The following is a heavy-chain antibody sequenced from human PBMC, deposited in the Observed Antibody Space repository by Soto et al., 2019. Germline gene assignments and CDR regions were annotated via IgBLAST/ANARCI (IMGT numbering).Heavy chain of an antibody. CDR1: GFSFFSHA. D-gene: IGHD5-18*01. CDR2: IGSGGGDGFL. V-gene: IGHV3-23*01. CDR3: TRDTLGYPDS. J-gene: IGHJ4*02. Sequence: EVNFLESGGGLVQPGGSLRLSCEASGFSFFSHAMNWVRQAPGRGLEWVSSIGSGGGDGFLYYSDSVKGRFTISRDNSRRILYLQMNSLRADDTAVYYCTRDTLGYPDSWGQGTLVTVSS.